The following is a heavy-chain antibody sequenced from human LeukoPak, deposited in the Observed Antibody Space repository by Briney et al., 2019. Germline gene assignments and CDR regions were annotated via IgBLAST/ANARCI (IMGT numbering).Heavy chain of an antibody. Sequence: GGSLRLSCAASGFTLSDYYMSWIRQAPGKGLEWVSYISSSGSSIYYADSVKGRFTISRDNAKNSLYLQMNSLRAEDTAVYYCARGHAGKSRYDYYYYYGMDVWGQGTTVTVSS. CDR1: GFTLSDYY. V-gene: IGHV3-11*01. D-gene: IGHD5-12*01. J-gene: IGHJ6*02. CDR3: ARGHAGKSRYDYYYYYGMDV. CDR2: ISSSGSSI.